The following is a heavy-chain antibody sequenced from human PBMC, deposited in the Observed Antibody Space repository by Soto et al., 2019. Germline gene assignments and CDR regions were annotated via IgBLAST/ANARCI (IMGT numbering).Heavy chain of an antibody. Sequence: QMQLQESGPGLVKPSETLSLTCAVSSASIISEQRWSWVRQPPGKGLEWIGEIHHSGSTNNNPSLRSRVTISVNKSKNQFSLNLTSVTAADTAVYYCARSFGWYAIDQWGKGTLVIVSS. D-gene: IGHD6-19*01. CDR2: IHHSGST. CDR3: ARSFGWYAIDQ. CDR1: SASIISEQR. J-gene: IGHJ4*02. V-gene: IGHV4-4*02.